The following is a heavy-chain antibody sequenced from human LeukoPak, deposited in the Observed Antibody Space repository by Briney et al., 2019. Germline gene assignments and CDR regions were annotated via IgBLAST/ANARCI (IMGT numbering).Heavy chain of an antibody. D-gene: IGHD2-2*02. CDR3: AREEDCSSTSCYKDYYYYGMDV. Sequence: PGGSLRLSCAASGFTVSSNYMSWVRQAPGKGLEWVAVISYDGSNKYYADSVKGRFTISRDNSKNTLYLQMNSLRAEDTAVYYCAREEDCSSTSCYKDYYYYGMDVWGQGTTVTVSS. CDR1: GFTVSSNY. J-gene: IGHJ6*02. CDR2: ISYDGSNK. V-gene: IGHV3-30*03.